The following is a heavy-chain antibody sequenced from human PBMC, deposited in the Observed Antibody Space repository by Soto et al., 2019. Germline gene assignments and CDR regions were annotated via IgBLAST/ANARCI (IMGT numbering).Heavy chain of an antibody. CDR1: GYTFTSYD. CDR2: MNPNSGNT. Sequence: QVQLVQSGAEVKKPGASVKVSCKASGYTFTSYDINWVRQATGQGLEWMGWMNPNSGNTGYAQKFQGRVTMTRNTSISTAYMELSSLRSEDTAVYYCARASKGYCSGGSCYSYWGQQTLVTVSS. V-gene: IGHV1-8*01. J-gene: IGHJ4*02. D-gene: IGHD2-15*01. CDR3: ARASKGYCSGGSCYSY.